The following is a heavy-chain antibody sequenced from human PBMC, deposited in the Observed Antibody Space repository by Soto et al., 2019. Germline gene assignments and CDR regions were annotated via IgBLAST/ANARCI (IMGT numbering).Heavy chain of an antibody. CDR2: IYPGDSDT. CDR1: GYSFTSYW. D-gene: IGHD2-15*01. CDR3: ASRSAYCSGGSCYSGAFDI. Sequence: GESLNISCKGSGYSFTSYWIGWVRQMPGKGLEWMGIIYPGDSDTRYSPSFQGQVTISADKSISTAYLQWSSLKASDTAMYYCASRSAYCSGGSCYSGAFDIWGQGTMVTVSS. J-gene: IGHJ3*02. V-gene: IGHV5-51*01.